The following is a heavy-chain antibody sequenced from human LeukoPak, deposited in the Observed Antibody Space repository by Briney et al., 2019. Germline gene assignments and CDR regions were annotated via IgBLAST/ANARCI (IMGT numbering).Heavy chain of an antibody. CDR1: GYTFTGYY. Sequence: EASVKVSCKASGYTFTGYYMHWVRQAPGQGLEWMGWINPNSGGTNYAQKFQGRVTMTRDTSISTAYMELSRLRPDDTAVYYCARDGEPPATWFDPWGQGTLVTVSS. J-gene: IGHJ5*02. CDR3: ARDGEPPATWFDP. D-gene: IGHD1-14*01. CDR2: INPNSGGT. V-gene: IGHV1-2*02.